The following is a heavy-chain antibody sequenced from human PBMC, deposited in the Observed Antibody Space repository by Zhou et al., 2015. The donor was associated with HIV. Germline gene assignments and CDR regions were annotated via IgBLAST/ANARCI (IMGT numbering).Heavy chain of an antibody. CDR3: ARDMGGFTTQGPY. CDR2: IIPPFGTA. J-gene: IGHJ4*02. D-gene: IGHD3-3*01. V-gene: IGHV1-69*12. Sequence: QVQLVQSGAEVKKPGSSVKVSCKASGGTFRSYAINWVRQAPGQGLEWMGGIIPPFGTAKNAQKFQGRVTITADESTSTAYMELSSLRSEDTAVYYCARDMGGFTTQGPYWGQGTLVTVSS. CDR1: GGTFRSYA.